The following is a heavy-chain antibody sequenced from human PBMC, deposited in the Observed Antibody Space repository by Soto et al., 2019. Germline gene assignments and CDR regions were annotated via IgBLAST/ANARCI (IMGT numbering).Heavy chain of an antibody. V-gene: IGHV1-2*02. J-gene: IGHJ6*02. Sequence: GASVKVSCKASGYTFTGYYVHWVRQAPGQELEWMGWINPNSGDTYLAQRFQGRLTMNRATSIGTAYMELRGLTSDDTAVYYCARDASTSIVVVTLAWGMDVWGQGXTVTVSS. D-gene: IGHD2-21*02. CDR2: INPNSGDT. CDR3: ARDASTSIVVVTLAWGMDV. CDR1: GYTFTGYY.